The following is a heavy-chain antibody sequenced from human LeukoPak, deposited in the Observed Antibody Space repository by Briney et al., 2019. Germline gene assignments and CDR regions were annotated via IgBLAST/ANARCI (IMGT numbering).Heavy chain of an antibody. V-gene: IGHV1-18*01. CDR1: GYTFTSYG. Sequence: GASVKVSCKASGYTFTSYGISWVRQAPGQGLEWMGWISAYNGNTNYAQKLQGRVTMTTDTSTSTAYMELRSLRSDDTAVYYCARDRGDIVVVPAPYYMDVWGKGTTVTVS. J-gene: IGHJ6*03. D-gene: IGHD2-2*01. CDR3: ARDRGDIVVVPAPYYMDV. CDR2: ISAYNGNT.